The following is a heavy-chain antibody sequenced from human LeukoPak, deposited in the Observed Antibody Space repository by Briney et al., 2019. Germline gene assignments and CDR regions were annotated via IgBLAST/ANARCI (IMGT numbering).Heavy chain of an antibody. CDR1: GYTFTSYD. Sequence: ASVKVSCKASGYTFTSYDINWVRQATGQGLEWMGWMNPNSGNTGYAQKFQGRVTMTRNTSISTAYMELSSLRSEDTAVYYCAKGGAYYYGSGSYYNPMDVWGQGTTVTVSS. CDR2: MNPNSGNT. J-gene: IGHJ6*02. CDR3: AKGGAYYYGSGSYYNPMDV. D-gene: IGHD3-10*01. V-gene: IGHV1-8*01.